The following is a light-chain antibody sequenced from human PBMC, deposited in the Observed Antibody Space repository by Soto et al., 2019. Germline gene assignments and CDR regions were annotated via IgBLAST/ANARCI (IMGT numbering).Light chain of an antibody. CDR1: RSNIGDNH. V-gene: IGLV1-47*02. CDR3: CSYAGSRTHVL. CDR2: SKN. J-gene: IGLJ7*01. Sequence: QSVLTQPPSASGTPGQRVTITCSGSRSNIGDNHVYWYQQLPGTAPKLLIYSKNQRPAGVSDRFSGSKSGTSGTLAISGLRSEDEADYYCCSYAGSRTHVLFGGGTQLTVL.